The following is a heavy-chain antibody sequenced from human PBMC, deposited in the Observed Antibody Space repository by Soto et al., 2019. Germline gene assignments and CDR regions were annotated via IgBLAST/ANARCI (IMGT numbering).Heavy chain of an antibody. V-gene: IGHV4-59*01. J-gene: IGHJ4*02. CDR1: GGSIRRNC. CDR3: AGGFLGGDLPFDY. Sequence: SQTRPLTCTVSGGSIRRNCCSWIRQPQGKGLEWIGYVSDSGSTKYHPSLESRVSISVDTSKNQFSLNLRSLTAADTALYFCAGGFLGGDLPFDYWGKGILVTVSS. CDR2: VSDSGST. D-gene: IGHD2-21*01.